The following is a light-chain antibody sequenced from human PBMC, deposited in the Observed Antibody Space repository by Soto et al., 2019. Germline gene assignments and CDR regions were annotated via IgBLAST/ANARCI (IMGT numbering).Light chain of an antibody. Sequence: QSALTQPPSVSGSPGQSVTISCTGTSSDVGSYNSVSWYQQPPGTAPKLMIYDVSNRPSGVPDRFSGSKSGNTASLTISGHQAEDEADYYCSSYTHSTTLVFGGGTKLTVL. CDR3: SSYTHSTTLV. J-gene: IGLJ2*01. CDR1: SSDVGSYNS. V-gene: IGLV2-18*02. CDR2: DVS.